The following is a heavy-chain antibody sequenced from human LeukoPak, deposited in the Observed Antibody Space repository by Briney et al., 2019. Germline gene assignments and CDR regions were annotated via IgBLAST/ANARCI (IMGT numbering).Heavy chain of an antibody. CDR3: ARLDAFDI. Sequence: SVKVSCKASGGTFSSYAISWVLQAPGQGLEWMGGIIPIFGTANYAQKFQGRVTITTDESTSTAYMDLLRSEDTAVYYCARLDAFDIWGQGTMVTVSS. V-gene: IGHV1-69*05. CDR1: GGTFSSYA. CDR2: IIPIFGTA. J-gene: IGHJ3*02.